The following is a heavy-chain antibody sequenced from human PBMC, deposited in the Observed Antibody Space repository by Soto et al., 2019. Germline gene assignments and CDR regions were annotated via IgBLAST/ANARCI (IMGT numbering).Heavy chain of an antibody. V-gene: IGHV4-4*02. CDR2: IYHDGGT. CDR1: GGSFTTNNW. J-gene: IGHJ4*02. CDR3: AKDQMIGWGLDS. Sequence: ASETLSLTCAISGGSFTTNNWWSWVRQSPGKGLEWIGEIYHDGGTNYNPSLKSRVTISADKSKNQFSLKLTSVTAADTAIYYCAKDQMIGWGLDSWGQGIVVTVSS. D-gene: IGHD6-19*01.